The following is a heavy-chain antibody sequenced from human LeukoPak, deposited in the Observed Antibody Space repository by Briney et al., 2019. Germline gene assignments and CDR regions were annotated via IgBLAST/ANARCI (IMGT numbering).Heavy chain of an antibody. Sequence: SETLSLTCAVYGGSFSGYYWSWIRQPPGKRLEWIGEINHSGSTNYNPSLKSRVTISVDTSKNQFSLKLSSVTAADTAVYYCARRKAVARIYYYYYGMDVWGQGTTVTVSS. CDR2: INHSGST. V-gene: IGHV4-34*01. CDR1: GGSFSGYY. D-gene: IGHD6-19*01. CDR3: ARRKAVARIYYYYYGMDV. J-gene: IGHJ6*02.